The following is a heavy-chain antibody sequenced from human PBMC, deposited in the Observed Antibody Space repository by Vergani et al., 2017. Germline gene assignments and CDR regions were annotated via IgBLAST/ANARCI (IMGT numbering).Heavy chain of an antibody. CDR2: INHSGST. D-gene: IGHD2-2*01. CDR3: ARGGGWDGVVVVPAAVDAFDI. J-gene: IGHJ3*02. Sequence: QVQLQQWGAGLLKPSETLSLTCAVYGGSFSGYYWSWIRQPPGKGLEWIGEINHSGSTNYNPSLKSRVTIAVNTSKNQFSLKLSSVTAADTAVYYCARGGGWDGVVVVPAAVDAFDIWGQGTMVTVSS. V-gene: IGHV4-34*01. CDR1: GGSFSGYY.